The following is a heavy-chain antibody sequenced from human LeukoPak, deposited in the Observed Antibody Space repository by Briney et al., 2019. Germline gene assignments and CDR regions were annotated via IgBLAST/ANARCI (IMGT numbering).Heavy chain of an antibody. D-gene: IGHD3-22*01. CDR2: INSDGSST. CDR3: AAYYDSSGYPQPNFDY. J-gene: IGHJ4*02. CDR1: GFTFSSYW. V-gene: IGHV3-74*01. Sequence: GGSLRLSCAASGFTFSSYWMHWVRQAPGKGLVWVSRINSDGSSTSYADSVKGRFTISRDNAKNTLYLQMNSLRAEDTAVYYCAAYYDSSGYPQPNFDYWGQGTLVTVPS.